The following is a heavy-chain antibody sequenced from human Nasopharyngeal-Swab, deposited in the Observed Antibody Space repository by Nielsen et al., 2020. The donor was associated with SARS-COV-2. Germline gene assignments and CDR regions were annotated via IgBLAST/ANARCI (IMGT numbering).Heavy chain of an antibody. J-gene: IGHJ6*03. D-gene: IGHD5-18*01. CDR3: AAMVNPHYYYYMDV. Sequence: GGSLRLSCAASGFTFDDYAMHWVRQAPGKGLEWVSGISWNSGSIGYADSVKGRFTISRDNAKNSLYLQMNSLRAEDTALYYCAAMVNPHYYYYMDVWGKGTTVTVSS. CDR2: ISWNSGSI. V-gene: IGHV3-9*01. CDR1: GFTFDDYA.